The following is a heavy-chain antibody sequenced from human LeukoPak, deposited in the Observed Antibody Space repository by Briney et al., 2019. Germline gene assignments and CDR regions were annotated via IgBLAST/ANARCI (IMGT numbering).Heavy chain of an antibody. CDR2: IRYDGSNK. D-gene: IGHD2-2*01. J-gene: IGHJ6*03. CDR3: ARARADIVVVPAPYYYYMDV. CDR1: GFTFSSYG. V-gene: IGHV3-30*02. Sequence: GGSLRLSCAASGFTFSSYGMHWVRQAPGKGLEWVAFIRYDGSNKYYADSVKGRFTISRDNSKNTLYLQMNSLRAEDTAVYYCARARADIVVVPAPYYYYMDVWGKGTTVTISS.